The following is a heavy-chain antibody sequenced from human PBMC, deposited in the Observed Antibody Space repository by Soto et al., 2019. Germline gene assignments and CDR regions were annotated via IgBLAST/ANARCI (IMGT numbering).Heavy chain of an antibody. CDR2: IKQDGSEK. V-gene: IGHV3-7*01. CDR3: AREGALLRYFDWSSIDY. CDR1: GFTFIRYW. Sequence: GGSLRLSCAASGFTFIRYWMSWVRQAPGKGLEWVANIKQDGSEKYYVDSVKGRFTISRDNAKNSLYLQMNSLRAEDTAVYYCAREGALLRYFDWSSIDYWGQGTLVTVSS. D-gene: IGHD3-9*01. J-gene: IGHJ4*02.